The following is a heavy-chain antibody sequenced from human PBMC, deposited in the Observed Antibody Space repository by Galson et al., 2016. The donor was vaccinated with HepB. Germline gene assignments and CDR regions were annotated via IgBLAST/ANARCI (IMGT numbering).Heavy chain of an antibody. CDR1: GFRFSDYN. V-gene: IGHV3-48*01. CDR2: ISASSGTI. CDR3: ARPHTYYFGSGSYFDVLHYGMDV. D-gene: IGHD3-10*01. Sequence: SLRLSCAASGFRFSDYNMNWVRQAPGRGLEWVAYISASSGTIYYADSVKGRFTISRDNANNSLSLQTNSLRAEDTAFYYCARPHTYYFGSGSYFDVLHYGMDVWGQGTTVTVS. J-gene: IGHJ6*02.